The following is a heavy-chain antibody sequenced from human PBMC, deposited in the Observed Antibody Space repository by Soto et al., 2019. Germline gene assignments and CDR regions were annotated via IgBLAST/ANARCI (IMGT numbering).Heavy chain of an antibody. D-gene: IGHD5-12*01. CDR2: ISAYNGNT. J-gene: IGHJ4*02. V-gene: IGHV1-18*01. Sequence: ASVKASCKASGYTFTSYGISWVRQALGQGLEWMGWISAYNGNTNYAQKLQGRVTMTTDTSTSTAYMELRSLRSDDTAVYYCARSLNEWLPLPFDYWGQGTLVTVSS. CDR1: GYTFTSYG. CDR3: ARSLNEWLPLPFDY.